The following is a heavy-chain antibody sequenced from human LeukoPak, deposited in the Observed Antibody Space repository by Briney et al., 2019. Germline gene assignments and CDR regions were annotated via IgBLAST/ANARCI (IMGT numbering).Heavy chain of an antibody. V-gene: IGHV3-7*01. J-gene: IGHJ5*02. CDR3: ARDIPRGARYFDL. D-gene: IGHD1-14*01. CDR2: IEDTGREK. Sequence: GGSLRLSCVASGFTFRTYWMRWVRQARGKGVEWVANIEDTGREKNYADAVKGRFTVSRDNAKSSMYLQMNSLRAEDTAVYFCARDIPRGARYFDLWGHGTLVTVSS. CDR1: GFTFRTYW.